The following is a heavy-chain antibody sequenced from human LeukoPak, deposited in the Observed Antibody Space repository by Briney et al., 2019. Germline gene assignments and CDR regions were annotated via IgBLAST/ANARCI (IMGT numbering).Heavy chain of an antibody. J-gene: IGHJ4*02. CDR1: GGSFSGYY. CDR3: ARDGGGKSRPFDY. D-gene: IGHD4-23*01. Sequence: SETLSLTCAVYGGSFSGYYWSWIRQPPGKGLEWIGEINHSGGTNYNPSLKSRVTISVDTSKNQFSLKLSSVTAADTAVYYCARDGGGKSRPFDYWGQGTPVTVSS. V-gene: IGHV4-34*01. CDR2: INHSGGT.